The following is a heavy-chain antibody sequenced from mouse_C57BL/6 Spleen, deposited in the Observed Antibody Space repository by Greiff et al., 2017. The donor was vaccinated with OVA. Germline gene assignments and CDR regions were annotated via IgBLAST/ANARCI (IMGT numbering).Heavy chain of an antibody. J-gene: IGHJ2*01. Sequence: VQLQQSGPELVKPGASVKMSCKASGYTFTDYNMHWVKQSHGKSLEWIGYINPNNGGTSYNQKFKGKATLTVNKSSSTAYMELRSLTSEDSAVYYCATPITTVGEGVDYWGQGTTLTVSS. CDR1: GYTFTDYN. D-gene: IGHD1-1*01. V-gene: IGHV1-22*01. CDR3: ATPITTVGEGVDY. CDR2: INPNNGGT.